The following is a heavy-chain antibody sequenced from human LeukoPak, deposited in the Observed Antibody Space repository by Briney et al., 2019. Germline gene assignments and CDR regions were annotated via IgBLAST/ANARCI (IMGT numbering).Heavy chain of an antibody. V-gene: IGHV4-4*07. D-gene: IGHD3-3*01. CDR2: IYTSGST. CDR1: GGSISSYY. Sequence: SETLSLTCTVSGGSISSYYWSWIRQPAGKGLERIGRIYTSGSTNYNPSLKSRVTMSVDTSKNQFSLKLSSVTAADTAVYYCAREGSGFLEWLYNWFDPWGQGTLVTVSS. CDR3: AREGSGFLEWLYNWFDP. J-gene: IGHJ5*02.